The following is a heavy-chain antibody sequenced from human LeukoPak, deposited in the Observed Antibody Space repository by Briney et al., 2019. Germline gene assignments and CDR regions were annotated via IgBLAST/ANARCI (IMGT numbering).Heavy chain of an antibody. J-gene: IGHJ4*02. V-gene: IGHV3-11*01. D-gene: IGHD3-10*01. CDR3: AREMEGDYGSGTFFDL. CDR2: ISDSGSTI. CDR1: EFVFSDYY. Sequence: GGSLRLSCVASEFVFSDYYMSWIRQAPGKGLGWVSYISDSGSTIYYADSVKGRFTISRDNVKNSLYLQMNGLRAEDTAVYYCAREMEGDYGSGTFFDLWGQGNMVTVSS.